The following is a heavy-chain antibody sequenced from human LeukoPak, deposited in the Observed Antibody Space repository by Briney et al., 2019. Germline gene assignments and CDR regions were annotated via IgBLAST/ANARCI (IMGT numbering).Heavy chain of an antibody. J-gene: IGHJ4*02. CDR3: ARSGFYDSSGYGTYFDS. D-gene: IGHD3-22*01. CDR2: INSNGGRI. CDR1: GFTFEDYG. Sequence: GGSLRLSCAASGFTFEDYGMSWVRQPPGKGLEWVSGINSNGGRIAYADSVKGRLTISRDNAKDILFLEINSLRAEDTAFYFCARSGFYDSSGYGTYFDSWGQGTLVIVSS. V-gene: IGHV3-20*04.